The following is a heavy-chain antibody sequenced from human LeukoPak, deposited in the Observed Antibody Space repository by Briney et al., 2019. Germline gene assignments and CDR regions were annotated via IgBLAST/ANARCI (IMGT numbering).Heavy chain of an antibody. Sequence: SQTLSLTCAISGDSVSSNSAAWNWIRQSPSRGLEWLGRTYYRSKWYNDYAVSVKSRITINPDTSKNQFSLQLNSVTPEDTAVYYCAREPTPWQLWRTENFDCWGQGTLVTVSS. CDR3: AREPTPWQLWRTENFDC. V-gene: IGHV6-1*01. CDR2: TYYRSKWYN. J-gene: IGHJ4*02. D-gene: IGHD1-1*01. CDR1: GDSVSSNSAA.